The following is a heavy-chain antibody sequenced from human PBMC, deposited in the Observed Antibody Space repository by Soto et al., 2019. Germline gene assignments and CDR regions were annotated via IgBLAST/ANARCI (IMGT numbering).Heavy chain of an antibody. Sequence: EVQLVESGGGLVEPGGSLRLSCAVSGFTFDKVWMNWVRQAPGKGLERVGRIKSKNDGGTTDYAAPVKGRFTISRDDSKNMLYLQMNRLKAEDTGMYFCTTGRDDLLYWGQGTLVTVSS. CDR2: IKSKNDGGTT. CDR3: TTGRDDLLY. CDR1: GFTFDKVW. J-gene: IGHJ4*02. D-gene: IGHD1-26*01. V-gene: IGHV3-15*07.